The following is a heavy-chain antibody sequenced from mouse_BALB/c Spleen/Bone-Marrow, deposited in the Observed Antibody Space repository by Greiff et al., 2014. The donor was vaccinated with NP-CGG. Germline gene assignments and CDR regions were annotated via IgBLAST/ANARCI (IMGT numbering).Heavy chain of an antibody. CDR1: GFTFSSYD. D-gene: IGHD2-4*01. V-gene: IGHV5-6*02. CDR3: SRLSYDYDGAWFAY. Sequence: DVKLVESGGDLVRPGGSLKLSCAASGFTFSSYDMSWVRQTPDKRLEWVATIGSGGSYTYYPDSVKGRFTISRDNARNTLNLQMSSLKSEDTAMYYCSRLSYDYDGAWFAYWGQGTLVTVSA. CDR2: IGSGGSYT. J-gene: IGHJ3*01.